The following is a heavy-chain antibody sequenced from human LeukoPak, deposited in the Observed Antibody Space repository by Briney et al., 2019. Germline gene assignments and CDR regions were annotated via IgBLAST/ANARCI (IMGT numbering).Heavy chain of an antibody. Sequence: SETLSLTCAVYGGSFSGYYWSWIRQPSGKGLEWIGEINHSGSTNYNPSLKSRVTISVDTSKNQFSLKLSSVTAADTAVYYCARRANYYGSGSYLGYWGQGTLVTVSS. J-gene: IGHJ4*02. CDR2: INHSGST. V-gene: IGHV4-34*01. D-gene: IGHD3-10*01. CDR1: GGSFSGYY. CDR3: ARRANYYGSGSYLGY.